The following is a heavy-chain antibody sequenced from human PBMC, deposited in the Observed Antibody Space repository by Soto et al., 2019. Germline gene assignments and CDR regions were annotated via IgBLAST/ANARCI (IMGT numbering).Heavy chain of an antibody. Sequence: QVQLQESGPGLVKPSQTLSLTCTVSGGSISNGDYYWSWIRQPPGKGLEWIGFIYYSGSTYYNPSLKSRVTISVDTSKNQVSLKLSSVTAADTAVSYCARERVMVRGVSYYYYGMDVWGQGTTVTVSS. CDR2: IYYSGST. CDR1: GGSISNGDYY. CDR3: ARERVMVRGVSYYYYGMDV. D-gene: IGHD3-10*01. V-gene: IGHV4-30-4*01. J-gene: IGHJ6*02.